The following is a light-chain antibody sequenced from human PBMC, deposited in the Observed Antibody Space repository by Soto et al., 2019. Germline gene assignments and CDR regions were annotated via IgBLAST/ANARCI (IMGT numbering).Light chain of an antibody. Sequence: QSVLTQPPSASGSPGQSVTISCTGSSSDVGEYKYVSWYQQHPGKAPKLIIYEVSKRPSGIPGRFSGSKSGNTASLTVAGLQAADEADYYCAAWDDSLSVPFGTGTKVTVL. CDR3: AAWDDSLSVP. V-gene: IGLV2-8*01. CDR1: SSDVGEYKY. CDR2: EVS. J-gene: IGLJ1*01.